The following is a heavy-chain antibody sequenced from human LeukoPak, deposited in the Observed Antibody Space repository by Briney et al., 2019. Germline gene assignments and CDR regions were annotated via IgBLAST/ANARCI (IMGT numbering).Heavy chain of an antibody. D-gene: IGHD3-9*01. Sequence: GGSLRLSCAASEFTFSSYGMSWVRQAPGKGLEWVSAISGSGGSTYYADSVKGRFTISRDNSKNTLYLQMNSLRAEDTAVYYCARHPYYDILTGYYRSDWGQGTLVTVSS. CDR2: ISGSGGST. CDR3: ARHPYYDILTGYYRSD. V-gene: IGHV3-23*01. CDR1: EFTFSSYG. J-gene: IGHJ4*02.